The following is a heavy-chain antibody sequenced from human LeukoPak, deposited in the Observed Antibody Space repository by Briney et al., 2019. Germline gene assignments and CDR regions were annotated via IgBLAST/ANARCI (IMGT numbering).Heavy chain of an antibody. D-gene: IGHD1-1*01. Sequence: HPGRSLRLSCAASGFTFSNYAIHWVRQAPGRGLEWVAAISYDGNSQHYGAPVKGRFTISRDNSKNTVYLQINTLRTDDAAIYYCAKPYPTLTTSAVLDNWGQGTLVTVSS. J-gene: IGHJ4*02. V-gene: IGHV3-30*18. CDR2: ISYDGNSQ. CDR1: GFTFSNYA. CDR3: AKPYPTLTTSAVLDN.